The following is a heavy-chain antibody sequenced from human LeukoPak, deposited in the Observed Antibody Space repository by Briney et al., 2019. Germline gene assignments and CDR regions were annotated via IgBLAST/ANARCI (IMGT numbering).Heavy chain of an antibody. CDR1: AFIFSNYA. CDR3: ARDGYSIDWLFPSTSYYYGMDV. CDR2: IAHDENNK. V-gene: IGHV3-30*04. J-gene: IGHJ6*02. Sequence: QAGGSLRLSCAASAFIFSNYAMHWVRQAPGKGLEWLAIIAHDENNKSYADSVKARFTLSRDNSKNTLFLQMNSLRSYDTAVYYCARDGYSIDWLFPSTSYYYGMDVWGQGTTVTVSS. D-gene: IGHD3-9*01.